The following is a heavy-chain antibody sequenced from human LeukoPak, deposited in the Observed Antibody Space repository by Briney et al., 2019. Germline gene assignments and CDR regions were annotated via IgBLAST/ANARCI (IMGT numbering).Heavy chain of an antibody. CDR2: ISSSTSAI. CDR3: ARDFAWALDY. D-gene: IGHD3-9*01. J-gene: IGHJ4*02. V-gene: IGHV3-48*02. Sequence: PGGSLRLSCAASGFTFSSYSMNWVRQAPGKGLEWISYISSSTSAIYYADSVKGRFTTSRDNAKNSLYLQMNSLRDEDTAVYYCARDFAWALDYWGQGTLVTVSS. CDR1: GFTFSSYS.